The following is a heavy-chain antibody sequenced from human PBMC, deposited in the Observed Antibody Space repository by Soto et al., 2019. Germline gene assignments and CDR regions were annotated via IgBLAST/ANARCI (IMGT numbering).Heavy chain of an antibody. V-gene: IGHV1-18*01. CDR3: ARGFAYYDILTGYYNDYYYYYGMDV. Sequence: ASVKVSCKASGYTFTSYGISWVRQAPGQGLEWMGWISAYNGNTNYAQKLQGRVTMTTDTSTSTVYMELRSLRSDDTAVYYCARGFAYYDILTGYYNDYYYYYGMDVWGQGTTVTVSS. CDR2: ISAYNGNT. CDR1: GYTFTSYG. J-gene: IGHJ6*02. D-gene: IGHD3-9*01.